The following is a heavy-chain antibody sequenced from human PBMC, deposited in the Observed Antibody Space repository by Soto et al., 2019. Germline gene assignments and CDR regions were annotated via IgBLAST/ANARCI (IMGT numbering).Heavy chain of an antibody. CDR1: GYTFTGYY. CDR3: ARGGSIAARPIANWFDP. CDR2: INPNSGGT. D-gene: IGHD6-6*01. Sequence: ASVKVSCKASGYTFTGYYMHWVRQAPGQGLEWMGWINPNSGGTNYAQKFQGGVTMTRDTSISTAYMELSRLRSDDTAVYYCARGGSIAARPIANWFDPWGQGTLVTVSS. V-gene: IGHV1-2*02. J-gene: IGHJ5*02.